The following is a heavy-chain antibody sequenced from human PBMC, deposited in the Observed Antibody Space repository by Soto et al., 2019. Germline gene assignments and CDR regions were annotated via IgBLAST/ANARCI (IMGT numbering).Heavy chain of an antibody. V-gene: IGHV4-59*08. CDR1: RGSINSHY. J-gene: IGHJ4*02. CDR2: IYYSGST. CDR3: ARLAMARGEYYFDL. Sequence: QVQLQESGPGLVKPSETLSLTCTVSRGSINSHYWSWIRQPPGQGLEWMGYIYYSGSTHYNPSLKSRVTISRNTSENQFSLNLNSVTAADTAVYCCARLAMARGEYYFDLWGQGSLVTVSS. D-gene: IGHD3-10*01.